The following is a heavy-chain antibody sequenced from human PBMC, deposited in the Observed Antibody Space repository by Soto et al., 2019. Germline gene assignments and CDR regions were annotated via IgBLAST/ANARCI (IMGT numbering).Heavy chain of an antibody. D-gene: IGHD5-18*01. V-gene: IGHV3-21*01. Sequence: PGGSLRLSCAASGFTFTRYSMNWVRQAPGKGLEWASSISSTTNYIYYGDSMKGRFTISRDNAKNSLYLQMNSLRAEDTAVYYCARDAYVDTAMVGWFDPWGQGTLVTVSS. CDR2: ISSTTNYI. CDR3: ARDAYVDTAMVGWFDP. CDR1: GFTFTRYS. J-gene: IGHJ5*02.